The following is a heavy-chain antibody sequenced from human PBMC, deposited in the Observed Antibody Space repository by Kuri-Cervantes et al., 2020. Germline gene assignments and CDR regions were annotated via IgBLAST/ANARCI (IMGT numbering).Heavy chain of an antibody. CDR3: ARQDRYFDH. V-gene: IGHV4-59*08. CDR2: VYHNGDT. CDR1: GGSINYYY. J-gene: IGHJ4*01. Sequence: GSLRLSCSVSGGSINYYYWSWIRQPPGKDLEWIGFVYHNGDTYYNPSLESRITMSADTSQKQFPLKLSSVTAADTAVYYCARQDRYFDHWGQGTLVTVSS.